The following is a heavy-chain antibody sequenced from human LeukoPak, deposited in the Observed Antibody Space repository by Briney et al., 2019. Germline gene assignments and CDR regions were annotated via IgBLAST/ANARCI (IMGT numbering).Heavy chain of an antibody. V-gene: IGHV4-4*07. J-gene: IGHJ3*01. D-gene: IGHD3-22*01. Sequence: SETLSLTCTVSGGSITHSYWSWIRHSAGTGKEWIGRIHATGTTNYNPSSTSRVSMSFDLPTSPFSLTLSAVTVADTATYYCACIFDRDVWGKGALVTVSP. CDR2: IHATGTT. CDR1: GGSITHSY. CDR3: ACIFDRDV.